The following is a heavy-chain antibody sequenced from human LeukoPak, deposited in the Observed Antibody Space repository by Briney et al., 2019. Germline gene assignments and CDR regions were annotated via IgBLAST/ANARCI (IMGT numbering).Heavy chain of an antibody. CDR1: GDSVSSNSVA. Sequence: SQTLSLTCAISGDSVSSNSVAWNWIRQSPSRGLEWLGRTYYRSKWYNDYAVYVKSRITINPDTSKNQFSLQLNSVTPDDTAVYYCARGNIAAAGYNWFDPWGRGNLVTVSS. CDR2: TYYRSKWYN. J-gene: IGHJ5*02. D-gene: IGHD6-25*01. V-gene: IGHV6-1*01. CDR3: ARGNIAAAGYNWFDP.